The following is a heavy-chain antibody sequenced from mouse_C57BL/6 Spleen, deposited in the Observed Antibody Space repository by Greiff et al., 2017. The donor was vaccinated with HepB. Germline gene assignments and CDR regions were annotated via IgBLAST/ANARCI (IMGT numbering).Heavy chain of an antibody. D-gene: IGHD1-1*01. CDR3: AREAITTVARAMDY. CDR1: GYTFTSYW. CDR2: IYPSDSET. Sequence: QVQLKQPGAELVRPGSSVKLSCKASGYTFTSYWMDWVKQRPGQGLEWIGNIYPSDSETHYNQKFKDKATLTVDKSSSTAYMQLSSLTSEDSAVYYCAREAITTVARAMDYWGQGTSVTVSS. J-gene: IGHJ4*01. V-gene: IGHV1-61*01.